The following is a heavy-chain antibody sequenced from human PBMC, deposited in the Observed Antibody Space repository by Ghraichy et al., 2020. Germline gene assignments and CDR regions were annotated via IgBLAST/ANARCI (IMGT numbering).Heavy chain of an antibody. CDR1: GFIFSNYA. D-gene: IGHD3-3*01. J-gene: IGHJ4*02. CDR2: MSSNGGST. CDR3: VKGGGRFLEWLLSDY. Sequence: GETLNISCSASGFIFSNYAMHWVRQAPGKGLEYVSAMSSNGGSTYYADSVKGRFTISRDNSKNTLYLQMSSLRAEDTAVYYCVKGGGRFLEWLLSDYWGQGTLVTVSS. V-gene: IGHV3-64D*06.